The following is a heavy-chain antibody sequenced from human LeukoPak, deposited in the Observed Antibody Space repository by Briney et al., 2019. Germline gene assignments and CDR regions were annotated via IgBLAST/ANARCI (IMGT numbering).Heavy chain of an antibody. D-gene: IGHD1-26*01. Sequence: GGSLRLSCAASGFTFSSYAMSWVRQAPGKGLEWVSAISGSGGSTYYADSVKGRFTISRDNSKNTLYLQMNSLRAEDTAVYYCARDPLGARIPMDVWGKGTTVTVSS. V-gene: IGHV3-23*01. J-gene: IGHJ6*03. CDR1: GFTFSSYA. CDR3: ARDPLGARIPMDV. CDR2: ISGSGGST.